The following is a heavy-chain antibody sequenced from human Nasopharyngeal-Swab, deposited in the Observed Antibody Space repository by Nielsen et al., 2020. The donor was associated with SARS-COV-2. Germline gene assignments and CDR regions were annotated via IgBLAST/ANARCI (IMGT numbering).Heavy chain of an antibody. CDR3: ARGDYYYGMDV. V-gene: IGHV4-61*08. J-gene: IGHJ6*02. CDR1: GGSISSGGYY. CDR2: IYYSGST. Sequence: GSLWISCTVSGGSISSGGYYWSWIRQHPGKGLEWIGYIYYSGSTNYNPSLKSRVTISVDTSKNQFSLKLSSVTAADTAVYYCARGDYYYGMDVWGQGTTVTVSS.